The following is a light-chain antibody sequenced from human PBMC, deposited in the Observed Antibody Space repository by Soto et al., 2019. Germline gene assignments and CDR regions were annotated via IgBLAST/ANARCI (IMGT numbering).Light chain of an antibody. CDR1: QGIRNG. CDR2: AAS. V-gene: IGKV1-17*01. J-gene: IGKJ4*01. Sequence: DIQMTQSPSSLSASVGDRVTITCRASQGIRNGLGWYQQKTEQAPKRLIYAASSLQSGVPSRFSGSGSWTEFTLTIISLQPEDFATYYCLQHNSYPLTFGGGTKVEIK. CDR3: LQHNSYPLT.